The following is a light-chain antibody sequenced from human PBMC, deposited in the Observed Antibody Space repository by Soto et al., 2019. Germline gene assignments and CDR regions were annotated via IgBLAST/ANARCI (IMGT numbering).Light chain of an antibody. CDR2: STS. J-gene: IGLJ1*01. CDR1: TGAVTSGYY. CDR3: LLYYGGAYV. V-gene: IGLV7-43*01. Sequence: QAVVTQEPSLTVSPGGTVTLTCASSTGAVTSGYYPNWFQQKPGQAPRALIYSTSIQHSWTPARFSGSRLGGKAVLTLSGVQPEDEAEYYCLLYYGGAYVFGTGTKVTVL.